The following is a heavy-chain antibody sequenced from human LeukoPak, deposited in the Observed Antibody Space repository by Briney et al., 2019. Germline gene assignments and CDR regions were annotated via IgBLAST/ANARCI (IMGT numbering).Heavy chain of an antibody. CDR1: GYTFTSYG. D-gene: IGHD3-22*01. CDR2: ISAYNGNT. J-gene: IGHJ4*02. V-gene: IGHV1-18*01. Sequence: GASVKVSCKASGYTFTSYGISWVRQAPGQGLEWMGWISAYNGNTNYAQKLQGRVTMTTDTSTSTAYMELRSLRSDDTAVYYCARFKSAGSIYYYDSSGPRRHFDYWGQGTLVTVSS. CDR3: ARFKSAGSIYYYDSSGPRRHFDY.